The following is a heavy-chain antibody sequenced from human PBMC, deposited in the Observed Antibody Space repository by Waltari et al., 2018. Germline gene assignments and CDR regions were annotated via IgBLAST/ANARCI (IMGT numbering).Heavy chain of an antibody. CDR3: AKAVAGKVGGFDP. D-gene: IGHD6-19*01. J-gene: IGHJ5*02. CDR2: IYYSGST. V-gene: IGHV4-39*07. CDR1: GGSIISSSYY. Sequence: QLQLQESGPGLVKPSETLSLTCTVSGGSIISSSYYWGWIRQPPGKGMEWIGSIYYSGSTYYNPSLKNRVTRAVGTAKNQFSLKRSSVTAADTAVYYCAKAVAGKVGGFDPWGQGTLVTVSS.